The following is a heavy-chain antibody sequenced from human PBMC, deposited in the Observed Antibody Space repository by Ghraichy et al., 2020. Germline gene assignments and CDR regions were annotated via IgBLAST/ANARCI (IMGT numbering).Heavy chain of an antibody. D-gene: IGHD6-13*01. CDR1: GFSFSSYA. V-gene: IGHV3-23*01. CDR2: ISASGGST. CDR3: EKKVAGQQPFDY. Sequence: GGSLRLSCAASGFSFSSYALSWVRQAPGKGLEWVSAISASGGSTYYADPVKGRFTISRDNSKNTLYLQMNSLTAEDTAVYYCEKKVAGQQPFDYWGQGTLVTVSS. J-gene: IGHJ4*02.